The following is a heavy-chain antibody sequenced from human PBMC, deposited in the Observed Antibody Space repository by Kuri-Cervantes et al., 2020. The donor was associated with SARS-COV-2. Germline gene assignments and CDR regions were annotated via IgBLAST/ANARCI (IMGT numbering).Heavy chain of an antibody. CDR1: GGSISSYY. Sequence: SETLSLTCTVSGGSISSYYWSWIRQPPGKGLEWIGYIYYNGRTNYNPSLKRRVSMSVDTSKSQFSLNLASMSAADTAVYYCAKGARGDMDAFDIWGLGTMVTVSS. J-gene: IGHJ3*02. D-gene: IGHD2-15*01. V-gene: IGHV4-59*01. CDR3: AKGARGDMDAFDI. CDR2: IYYNGRT.